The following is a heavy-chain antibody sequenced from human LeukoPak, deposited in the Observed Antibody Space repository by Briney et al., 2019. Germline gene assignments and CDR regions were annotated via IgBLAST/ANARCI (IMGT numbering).Heavy chain of an antibody. CDR3: ASFYCSGGSCYQYFSYYYMDV. J-gene: IGHJ6*03. CDR2: IYYSGST. D-gene: IGHD2-15*01. Sequence: PSETLSLTCTVSGDSISSSYWSWIRQFPGKGLEWIGYIYYSGSTNYNPSLKSRVTISVDTSKNQFSLKMTSVTAADTAVYYCASFYCSGGSCYQYFSYYYMDVWGKGTTVTISS. V-gene: IGHV4-59*01. CDR1: GDSISSSY.